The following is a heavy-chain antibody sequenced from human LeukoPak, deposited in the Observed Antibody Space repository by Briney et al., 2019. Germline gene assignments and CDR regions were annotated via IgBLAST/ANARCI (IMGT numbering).Heavy chain of an antibody. Sequence: ASVKVSCKASGYTFTGYYMHWVRQAPGQGLEWMGWINPNSGGTNYAQKFQGWVTMTRDTSISTAYMELSRLRSDDTAVYYCARDRGSGSYYNHYYYGMDVWGQGTTVTVSS. CDR2: INPNSGGT. J-gene: IGHJ6*02. CDR1: GYTFTGYY. D-gene: IGHD3-10*01. CDR3: ARDRGSGSYYNHYYYGMDV. V-gene: IGHV1-2*04.